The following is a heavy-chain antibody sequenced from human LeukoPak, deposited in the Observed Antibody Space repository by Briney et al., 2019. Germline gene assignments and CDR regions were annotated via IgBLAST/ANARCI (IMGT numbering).Heavy chain of an antibody. V-gene: IGHV3-48*01. CDR1: GFTFSSYS. J-gene: IGHJ6*03. Sequence: GGSLRLSCAASGFTFSSYSMSWVRQAPGKGLEWVSYISSSSTTIYYADSVKGRFTISRDNAKNSLYLQMNSLRAEDTAVYYCARAGGALPPYYYMDVWGKGTTVTVSS. D-gene: IGHD1-26*01. CDR3: ARAGGALPPYYYMDV. CDR2: ISSSSTTI.